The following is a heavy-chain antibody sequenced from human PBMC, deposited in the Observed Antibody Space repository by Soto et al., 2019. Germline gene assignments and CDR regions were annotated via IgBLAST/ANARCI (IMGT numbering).Heavy chain of an antibody. J-gene: IGHJ2*01. D-gene: IGHD4-17*01. CDR2: VHYSGTT. V-gene: IGHV4-59*11. Sequence: QVRLEESGPGLVKPSETLSLTCNVSGASIINHYWSWIRQPSGKALEWVAFVHYSGTTNYNPSLESRVVISVDTSKTQFSLKVTSVTAADTAVYFCARNSDYGSYFDLWGRGTLVTVSS. CDR1: GASIINHY. CDR3: ARNSDYGSYFDL.